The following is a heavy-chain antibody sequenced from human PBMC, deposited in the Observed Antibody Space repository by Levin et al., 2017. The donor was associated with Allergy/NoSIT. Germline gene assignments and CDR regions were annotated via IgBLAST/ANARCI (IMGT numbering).Heavy chain of an antibody. CDR3: AKQQFTSFIAADECLDY. CDR1: GFTFSSYA. J-gene: IGHJ4*02. V-gene: IGHV3-23*01. Sequence: GGSLRLSCAASGFTFSSYAMSWVRQAPGKGLEWVSAISGSGGSTYHADSVKGRFTISRDNSKNTLYLQMNSLRAEDTAVYYCAKQQFTSFIAADECLDYWGQGTLVTVSS. CDR2: ISGSGGST. D-gene: IGHD6-13*01.